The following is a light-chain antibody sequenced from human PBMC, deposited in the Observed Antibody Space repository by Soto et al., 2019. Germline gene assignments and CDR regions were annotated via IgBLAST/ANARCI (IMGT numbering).Light chain of an antibody. CDR2: AAS. CDR1: QDISSH. V-gene: IGKV1-9*01. J-gene: IGKJ4*01. Sequence: IQLTQSPSSLSASVGDSVTITCRASQDISSHLAWYQQRPGKAPKVLIYAASTLESGIPSRFSGSGSGTDFTLTISSLQAEDFATYYCQQVKSFLPLTFGGGTKVDIK. CDR3: QQVKSFLPLT.